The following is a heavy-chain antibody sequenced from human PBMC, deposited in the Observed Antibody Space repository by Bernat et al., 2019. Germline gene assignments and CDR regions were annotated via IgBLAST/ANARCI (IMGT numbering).Heavy chain of an antibody. CDR2: ISYDGSNK. J-gene: IGHJ6*02. CDR3: AKLGIRAKDV. V-gene: IGHV3-30*18. D-gene: IGHD3-3*02. Sequence: VQLVESGGGLVKPGRSLRLSCTASGFTFSSYGMHWVRQAPGKGLEWVAVISYDGSNKYYADSVKGRFTISRDNSKNTLYLQMNSLRAEDTAVYYCAKLGIRAKDVWGQGTTVTVSS. CDR1: GFTFSSYG.